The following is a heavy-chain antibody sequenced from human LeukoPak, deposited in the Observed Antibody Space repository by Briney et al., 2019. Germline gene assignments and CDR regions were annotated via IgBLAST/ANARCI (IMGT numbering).Heavy chain of an antibody. CDR2: VHNSGTT. CDR1: GGSTSSYY. CDR3: AREGYSSSWYRPSYFDY. Sequence: SETLSLTCTVSGGSTSSYYWSWIRQPPGKGLEWIGNVHNSGTTNYNPSLKSRVTILLDRAKNQFSLKLTSMTAADTAVYYCAREGYSSSWYRPSYFDYWGQGTLVTVSS. J-gene: IGHJ4*02. D-gene: IGHD6-13*01. V-gene: IGHV4-59*01.